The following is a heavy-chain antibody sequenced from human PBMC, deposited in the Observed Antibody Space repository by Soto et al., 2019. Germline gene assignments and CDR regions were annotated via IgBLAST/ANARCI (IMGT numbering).Heavy chain of an antibody. CDR3: ARGNRWFDP. V-gene: IGHV4-59*01. Sequence: SETLSLTCTVSGGSISSYYWSWIRQPPGKGLEWIGYIYYSGSTNYNPSLKSRVTISVDTSKNQFSLKLSSVTAADTAVYYCARGNRWFDPWGQGTLVTVSS. J-gene: IGHJ5*02. CDR2: IYYSGST. CDR1: GGSISSYY.